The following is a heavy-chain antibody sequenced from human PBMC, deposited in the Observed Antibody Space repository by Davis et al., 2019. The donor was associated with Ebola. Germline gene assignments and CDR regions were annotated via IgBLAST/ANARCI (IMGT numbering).Heavy chain of an antibody. CDR3: ARDGHNYSYFDF. CDR1: GFTFSSYW. CDR2: IYYSGST. J-gene: IGHJ4*02. Sequence: GSLRLSCAASGFTFSSYWMSWIRQPPGKGLEWIGSIYYSGSTYYNPSLKSRVTISVDTSKNQFSLKLNSVTAADTAVYYCARDGHNYSYFDFWGQGTLVTVSS. V-gene: IGHV4-39*07. D-gene: IGHD5-24*01.